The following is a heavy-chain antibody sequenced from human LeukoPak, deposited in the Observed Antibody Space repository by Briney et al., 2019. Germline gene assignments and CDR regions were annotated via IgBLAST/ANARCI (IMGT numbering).Heavy chain of an antibody. J-gene: IGHJ2*01. CDR3: AKDGRTDYSNPFDL. Sequence: GGSLRLSCAASGFTFSSYSMNWVRQAPGKGLEWVAVIWYGGSNKYYADSVKGRFTISRDNSKNTLYLQMNSLRAEDTAVYYCAKDGRTDYSNPFDLWGRGTLVTVSS. V-gene: IGHV3-30*02. CDR2: IWYGGSNK. D-gene: IGHD4-11*01. CDR1: GFTFSSYS.